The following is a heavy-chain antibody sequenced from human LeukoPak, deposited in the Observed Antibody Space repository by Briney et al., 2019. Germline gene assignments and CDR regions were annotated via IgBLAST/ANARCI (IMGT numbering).Heavy chain of an antibody. Sequence: SETLSLTCTVSGGSISSYYWSWIRQPPGKGLEWIGYIYYSGSTNYNPSLKSRVTISVDTSKNQFSLKLSSVTAADTAVYYCARDISGSDAFDIWGQGTMVTVSS. D-gene: IGHD3-22*01. V-gene: IGHV4-59*01. J-gene: IGHJ3*02. CDR1: GGSISSYY. CDR2: IYYSGST. CDR3: ARDISGSDAFDI.